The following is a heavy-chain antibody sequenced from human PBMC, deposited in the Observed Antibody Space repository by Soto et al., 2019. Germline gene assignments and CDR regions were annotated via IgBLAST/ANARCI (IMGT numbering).Heavy chain of an antibody. CDR1: GFTFSNHW. D-gene: IGHD3-10*01. CDR2: INDEGTSA. Sequence: PGGSLRLSCAASGFTFSNHWMHWVRQAPGKGLVWVSRINDEGTSADYADSVKGRFTISRDNAKNTLFLQMNSLRADDTAVYYCVKVIGTREYLILDYWGQGDLVTVSS. V-gene: IGHV3-74*01. J-gene: IGHJ4*02. CDR3: VKVIGTREYLILDY.